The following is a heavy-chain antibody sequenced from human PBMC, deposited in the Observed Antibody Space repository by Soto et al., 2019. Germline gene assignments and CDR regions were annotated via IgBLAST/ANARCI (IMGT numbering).Heavy chain of an antibody. CDR3: ARDPGGGSIAAAGPYYYGMDV. Sequence: SETLSLTCTVSGGSISSGGYYWSWIRQHPGKGLEWIGYIYYSGSTYYNPSLKSRVTISVDTSKNQFSLKLSSVTAADTAVYYCARDPGGGSIAAAGPYYYGMDVWGQGTTVTVSS. CDR1: GGSISSGGYY. J-gene: IGHJ6*02. CDR2: IYYSGST. V-gene: IGHV4-31*03. D-gene: IGHD6-13*01.